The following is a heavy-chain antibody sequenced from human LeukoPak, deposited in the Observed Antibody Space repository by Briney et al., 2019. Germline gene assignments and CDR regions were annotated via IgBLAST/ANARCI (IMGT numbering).Heavy chain of an antibody. J-gene: IGHJ6*02. D-gene: IGHD1-14*01. CDR1: GGCISGDY. CDR2: IYYSGST. Sequence: SETLSLTCTVSGGCISGDYWSWIRQPPGKGLEWIGYIYYSGSTNYNPSLKSRVTISVDTSKNQFSLKLSSVTAADTAVYYCARSADRSPEDPDLYYYYGMDVWGQGTTVTVSS. CDR3: ARSADRSPEDPDLYYYYGMDV. V-gene: IGHV4-59*08.